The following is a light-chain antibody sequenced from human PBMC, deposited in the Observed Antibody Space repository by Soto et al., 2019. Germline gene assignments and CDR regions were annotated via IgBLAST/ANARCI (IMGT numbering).Light chain of an antibody. V-gene: IGKV3-20*01. CDR3: QQYVNSPRT. Sequence: EIVLTQSPGTLSLSPGARATLSCRASQSVSSSYLAWYQQKPGQAPRLLIYGASSRATGIPDRFSGSGSGTDCTLTISRLEPEDFAVYYCQQYVNSPRTLGQGTKVDIK. CDR1: QSVSSSY. CDR2: GAS. J-gene: IGKJ1*01.